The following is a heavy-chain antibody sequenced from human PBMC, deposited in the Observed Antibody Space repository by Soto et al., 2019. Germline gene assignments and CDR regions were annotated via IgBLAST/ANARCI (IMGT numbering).Heavy chain of an antibody. CDR2: IYSVGST. D-gene: IGHD3-3*01. CDR1: GFTVSSNY. V-gene: IGHV3-66*01. J-gene: IGHJ4*02. CDR3: ASSGPIFGVVIGPADHY. Sequence: GGSLRLSCAASGFTVSSNYMSWVRQAPGKGLEWVSVIYSVGSTYYADSVKGRFTISRDNSKNTLYLQMNSLRAEDTAVYYCASSGPIFGVVIGPADHYWGQGTLVTVSS.